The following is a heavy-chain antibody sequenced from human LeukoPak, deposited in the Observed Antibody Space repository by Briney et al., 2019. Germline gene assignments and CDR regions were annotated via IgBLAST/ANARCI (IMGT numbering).Heavy chain of an antibody. CDR3: ANSHSYGCHFDY. CDR2: INHSGST. CDR1: GGSFSGYY. V-gene: IGHV4-34*01. D-gene: IGHD5-18*01. Sequence: SETLSLTCAVYGGSFSGYYWSWIRQPPGKGLEWIGEINHSGSTNYNPSLKSRVTISVDTSKNQFSLKLSSVTAADTAVYYCANSHSYGCHFDYWGQGTLVTVSS. J-gene: IGHJ4*02.